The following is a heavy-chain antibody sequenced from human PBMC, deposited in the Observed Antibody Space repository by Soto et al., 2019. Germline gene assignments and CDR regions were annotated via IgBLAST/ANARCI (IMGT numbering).Heavy chain of an antibody. V-gene: IGHV3-48*03. Sequence: LRLSCAASGFTFSSYEMNWVRQAPGKGLEWVSYISSSGSTIYYADSVKGRFTISRDNAKNSLYLQMNSLRAEDTAVYYCAREGYCSSTSCSQGYYGMDVWGQGTAVTVSS. CDR3: AREGYCSSTSCSQGYYGMDV. CDR2: ISSSGSTI. CDR1: GFTFSSYE. D-gene: IGHD2-2*01. J-gene: IGHJ6*02.